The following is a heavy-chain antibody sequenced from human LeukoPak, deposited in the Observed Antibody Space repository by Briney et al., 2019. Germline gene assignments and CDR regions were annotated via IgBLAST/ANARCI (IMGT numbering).Heavy chain of an antibody. CDR3: GPREDSTTNAYDY. CDR1: GFTFSTYA. Sequence: GGSLRLSCAASGFTFSTYAMGWVRQAPGMGLEWVSVISGGGGSTYYADSVKGRFTTSRDNSRDTLYLQMNSLRVEDTAIYYCGPREDSTTNAYDYWGQGTLVTVSS. J-gene: IGHJ4*02. V-gene: IGHV3-23*01. D-gene: IGHD2/OR15-2a*01. CDR2: ISGGGGST.